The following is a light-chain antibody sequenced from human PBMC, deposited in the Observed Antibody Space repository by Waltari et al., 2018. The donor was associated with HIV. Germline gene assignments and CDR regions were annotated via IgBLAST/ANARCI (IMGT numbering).Light chain of an antibody. J-gene: IGKJ2*01. CDR3: QQCYDFPFT. V-gene: IGKV4-1*01. CDR1: QRLLSASDNRNY. Sequence: DVVVTQSPDYLAVSVGETATLNCKSSQRLLSASDNRNYVAWYQQRAGQRPRLLIYCASALESAVPARFRGSGSGTDFTLTINNLQAEDVAVYYCQQCYDFPFTFGQGTKLEL. CDR2: CAS.